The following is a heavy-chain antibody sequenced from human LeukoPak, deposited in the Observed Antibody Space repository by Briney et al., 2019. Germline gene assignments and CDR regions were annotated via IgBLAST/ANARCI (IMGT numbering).Heavy chain of an antibody. D-gene: IGHD3-10*01. Sequence: ASVKVSCKASGGTFSSYAISWVRQAPGRGLEWMGGIIPIFGTANYAQKFQGRVTITADKSTSTAYMELSSLRSEDTAVYYCARVPSYGSGSYYTDWGQGALVTVSS. CDR1: GGTFSSYA. V-gene: IGHV1-69*06. CDR3: ARVPSYGSGSYYTD. CDR2: IIPIFGTA. J-gene: IGHJ4*02.